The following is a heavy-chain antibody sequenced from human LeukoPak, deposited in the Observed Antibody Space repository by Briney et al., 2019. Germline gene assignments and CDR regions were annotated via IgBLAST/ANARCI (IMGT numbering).Heavy chain of an antibody. D-gene: IGHD5-24*01. CDR2: ISYDGSNK. J-gene: IGHJ4*02. CDR1: GFTFSSYA. Sequence: GGSLRLSCAASGFTFSSYAMHWVRQAPGKGLEWVAVISYDGSNKYYADSVKGRFTISRDNSKNTLYLQMNSLRAEDTAVYYCARVGRWLQPYYFDYWGQGTLVTVSS. V-gene: IGHV3-30*04. CDR3: ARVGRWLQPYYFDY.